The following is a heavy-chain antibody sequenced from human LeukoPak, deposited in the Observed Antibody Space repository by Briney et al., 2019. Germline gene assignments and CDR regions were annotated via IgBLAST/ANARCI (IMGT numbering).Heavy chain of an antibody. J-gene: IGHJ3*02. V-gene: IGHV4-38-2*01. Sequence: SETLSLTCAVSGYSINSGYHWGWIRQPPGKGLEWIGSIYHSGSTSYNPSLKSRVTISVDTSKNQFSLKLSSVTAADTAVYYCARHRAGATSYDAFDIWGQGTMVTVSS. CDR2: IYHSGST. D-gene: IGHD1-26*01. CDR1: GYSINSGYH. CDR3: ARHRAGATSYDAFDI.